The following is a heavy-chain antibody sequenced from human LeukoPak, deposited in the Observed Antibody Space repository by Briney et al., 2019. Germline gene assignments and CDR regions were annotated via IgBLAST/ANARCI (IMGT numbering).Heavy chain of an antibody. CDR2: IYTSGST. Sequence: PSETLSLTCTVSGGSISSYYWSWIRQPAGKGLEWIGRIYTSGSTNYNPSLKGRVTISVDTSKNQFSLKLSSVTAADTAVYYCARVGFLRDTAMGLWGQGTLVTVSS. CDR1: GGSISSYY. V-gene: IGHV4-4*07. J-gene: IGHJ4*02. D-gene: IGHD5-18*01. CDR3: ARVGFLRDTAMGL.